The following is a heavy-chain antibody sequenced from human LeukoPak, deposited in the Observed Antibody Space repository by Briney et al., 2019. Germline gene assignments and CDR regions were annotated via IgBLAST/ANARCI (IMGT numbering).Heavy chain of an antibody. D-gene: IGHD1-26*01. J-gene: IGHJ4*02. CDR1: GGSISRGDYY. CDR3: TGGSYSRYFDY. Sequence: SETLSLTCTISGGSISRGDYYWSWIRQPPGKGLEWIGYIYYSGSTSYNPALKSRVTISVDTSKNQFSLKLSSWTAADTAVYYCTGGSYSRYFDYWGQGTLVTVSS. V-gene: IGHV4-30-4*08. CDR2: IYYSGST.